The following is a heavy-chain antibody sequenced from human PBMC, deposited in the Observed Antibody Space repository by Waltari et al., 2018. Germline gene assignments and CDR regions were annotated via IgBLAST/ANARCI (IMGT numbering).Heavy chain of an antibody. V-gene: IGHV2-5*01. J-gene: IGHJ4*02. Sequence: QITLKESGPTLVKPTQTLTLTCTFSGFSLSTSGVGVGWIRQPPGKALEWLALIYWNDDKRYSPSLKSRLTITKDTSKNQVVLTMTNMDPVDTATYYCAHRPPYYDFWSDNPPTSQPFDYWGQGTLVTVSS. CDR2: IYWNDDK. CDR3: AHRPPYYDFWSDNPPTSQPFDY. CDR1: GFSLSTSGVG. D-gene: IGHD3-3*01.